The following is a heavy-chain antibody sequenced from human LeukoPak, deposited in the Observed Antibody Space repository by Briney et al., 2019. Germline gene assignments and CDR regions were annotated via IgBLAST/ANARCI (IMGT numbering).Heavy chain of an antibody. CDR3: ASPARKYYYGSGSYYYDAFDI. CDR1: GGTFSSYG. V-gene: IGHV1-69*13. J-gene: IGHJ3*02. Sequence: SVKVSCKASGGTFSSYGIRWVGQAPGEGVEWMGGIIPMFGTAKYAQKLQGRVTINADESTSTAYMGVSSLRAEEPAVYYCASPARKYYYGSGSYYYDAFDIWGQGTMVTVSS. CDR2: IIPMFGTA. D-gene: IGHD3-10*01.